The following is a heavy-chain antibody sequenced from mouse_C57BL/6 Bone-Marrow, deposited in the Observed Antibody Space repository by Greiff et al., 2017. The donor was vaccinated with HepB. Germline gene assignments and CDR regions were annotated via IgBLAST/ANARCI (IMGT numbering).Heavy chain of an antibody. CDR3: ARRLLWLRDYAMDY. V-gene: IGHV1-69*01. CDR1: GYTFTSYW. CDR2: IDPSDSYT. D-gene: IGHD2-2*01. J-gene: IGHJ4*01. Sequence: QVQLQQPGAELVMPGASVKLSCKASGYTFTSYWMHWVKQRPGQGLEWIGEIDPSDSYTNYNQKFKGKSTLTVDKSSSTAYMQLSSLTSEDSAVYYCARRLLWLRDYAMDYWGQGTSVTVSS.